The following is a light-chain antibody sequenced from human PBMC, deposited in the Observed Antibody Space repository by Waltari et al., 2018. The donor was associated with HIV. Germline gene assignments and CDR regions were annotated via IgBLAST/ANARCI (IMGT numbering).Light chain of an antibody. Sequence: EIVLTQSTGTVSFSPGERANLSCRASQTFSRSYLAWYQQKPAQAPRLLIYDASSRATGIPDRFGGSWSGTDFILTISRLEPEDFAVYYWQQYGSLYTFGQGTKLEIK. CDR3: QQYGSLYT. CDR1: QTFSRSY. CDR2: DAS. V-gene: IGKV3-20*01. J-gene: IGKJ2*01.